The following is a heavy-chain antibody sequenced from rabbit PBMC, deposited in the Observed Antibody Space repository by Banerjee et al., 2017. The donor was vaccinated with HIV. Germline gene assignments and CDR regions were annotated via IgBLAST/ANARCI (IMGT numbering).Heavy chain of an antibody. V-gene: IGHV1S40*01. D-gene: IGHD6-1*01. CDR1: GFSFSSNYY. J-gene: IGHJ6*01. CDR3: ARRDGGYVAYGYAYYGMDL. CDR2: IYAGSSGST. Sequence: QSLEESGGDLVKPEGSLTLTCTASGFSFSSNYYMCWVRQAPGKGLEWIACIYAGSSGSTYSTSWPKGRFTISKTTSTTVTLQMASLTAADTATYFCARRDGGYVAYGYAYYGMDLWGPGTLVTVS.